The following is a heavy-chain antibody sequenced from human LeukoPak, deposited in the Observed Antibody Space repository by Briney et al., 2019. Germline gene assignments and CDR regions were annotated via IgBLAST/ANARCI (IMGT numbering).Heavy chain of an antibody. D-gene: IGHD2-2*02. CDR1: GYTFTGYY. CDR2: INPSGGST. J-gene: IGHJ3*02. CDR3: AREGEYCSSTSCYNAFDI. Sequence: GASVKVSCKASGYTFTGYYMHWVRRAPGQGLEWMGIINPSGGSTSYAQKFQGRVTMTRDTSTSTVYMELGSLSSEDTAVYYCAREGEYCSSTSCYNAFDIWGQGTMVTVSS. V-gene: IGHV1-46*01.